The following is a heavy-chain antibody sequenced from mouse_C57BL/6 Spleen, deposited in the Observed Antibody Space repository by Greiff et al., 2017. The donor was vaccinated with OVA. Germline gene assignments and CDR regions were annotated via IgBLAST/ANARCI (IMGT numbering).Heavy chain of an antibody. V-gene: IGHV1-80*01. CDR2: IYPGDGDT. D-gene: IGHD2-3*01. CDR3: ARRGDDGYYDWFAY. Sequence: VEPGASVKISCKASGYAFSSYWMNWVKQRPGKGLEWIGQIYPGDGDTNYNGKFKGKATLTADKSSSTAYMQLSSLTSEDSAVYFCARRGDDGYYDWFAYWGQGTLVTVSA. CDR1: GYAFSSYW. J-gene: IGHJ3*01.